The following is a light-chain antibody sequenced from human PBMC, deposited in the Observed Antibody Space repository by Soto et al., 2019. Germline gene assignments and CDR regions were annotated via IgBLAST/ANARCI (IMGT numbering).Light chain of an antibody. CDR1: NIGSKS. V-gene: IGLV3-21*02. CDR3: QVWDSTSDHPYAV. J-gene: IGLJ2*01. Sequence: SYELTQAPSVSVAPGQTASITCGGKNIGSKSVHWYQQRPGQAPVLVVYDYSDRPSGIPERFSGSNSGNTATLTISRVEAGDEADYYCQVWDSTSDHPYAVFGGGTKVTVL. CDR2: DYS.